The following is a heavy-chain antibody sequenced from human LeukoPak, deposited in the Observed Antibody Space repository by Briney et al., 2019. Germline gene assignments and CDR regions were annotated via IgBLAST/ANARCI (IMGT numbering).Heavy chain of an antibody. CDR3: ARLSYSSGWYEYGTDV. CDR2: IYPGDSDT. Sequence: PGESLKISCKGSGYSFTSYWIGWVRQMPGKGLEWMGIIYPGDSDTRYSPSFQGQVTISADKSISTAYLQWSSLKASDTAMYYCARLSYSSGWYEYGTDVWGQGTTVTVSS. CDR1: GYSFTSYW. D-gene: IGHD6-19*01. J-gene: IGHJ6*02. V-gene: IGHV5-51*01.